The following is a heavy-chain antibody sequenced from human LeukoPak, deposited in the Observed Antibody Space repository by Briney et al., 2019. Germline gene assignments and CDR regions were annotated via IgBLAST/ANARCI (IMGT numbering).Heavy chain of an antibody. CDR1: GYTFTSYY. D-gene: IGHD1-1*01. CDR3: AREWGGYNWNDENAFDI. Sequence: ASVKVSCKASGYTFTSYYMHWVRQAPGQGLEWMGIIDPSGGSTSYAQKFQGRVTMTRDTSTSTVYMELSSLRSEDTGVYYCAREWGGYNWNDENAFDIWGQGTMVTVSS. CDR2: IDPSGGST. J-gene: IGHJ3*02. V-gene: IGHV1-46*01.